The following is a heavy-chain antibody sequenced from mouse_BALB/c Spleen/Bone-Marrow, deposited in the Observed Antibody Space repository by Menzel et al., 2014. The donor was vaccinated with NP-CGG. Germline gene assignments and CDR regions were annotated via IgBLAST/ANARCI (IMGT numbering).Heavy chain of an antibody. CDR2: INSNGGST. CDR3: ARKVRKYYAMDY. CDR1: GFTFSSYG. D-gene: IGHD1-3*01. J-gene: IGHJ4*01. V-gene: IGHV5-6-3*01. Sequence: EVHLVESGGGLVQPGGSLKLSCAASGFTFSSYGMSWVRQTPDKRLELVATINSNGGSTYYPDSVKGRFTISRDNAKNTLYLQMSSLKPEDTAMYYCARKVRKYYAMDYWGQGTSVTVSS.